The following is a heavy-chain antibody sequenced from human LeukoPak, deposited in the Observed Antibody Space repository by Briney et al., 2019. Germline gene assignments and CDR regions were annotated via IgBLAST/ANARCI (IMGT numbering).Heavy chain of an antibody. Sequence: SETLSLTCAVYGGSFSGYYWSWIRQPPGKGLEWIGEINHSGRTNYNPSLKSRVTISVDTSKNQFSLKLSSVTAADTAVYYCARGPKNWGQGTLVTVSS. CDR3: ARGPKN. V-gene: IGHV4-34*01. CDR1: GGSFSGYY. J-gene: IGHJ4*02. CDR2: INHSGRT.